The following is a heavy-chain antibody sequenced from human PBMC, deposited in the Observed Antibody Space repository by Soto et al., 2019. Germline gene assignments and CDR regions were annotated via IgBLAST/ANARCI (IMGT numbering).Heavy chain of an antibody. V-gene: IGHV1-69*01. CDR2: IIPIFGTA. CDR3: ARDTENNYDILTGYYYYGMDV. Sequence: QVQLVQSGAEVKKPGSSVKVSCKASGGTFSSYAISWVRQAPGQGLEWMGGIIPIFGTANYAQKFQGRVTITADESTSTAYMELSSLRSEDTAVYYCARDTENNYDILTGYYYYGMDVWGQGTTVTVSS. CDR1: GGTFSSYA. J-gene: IGHJ6*02. D-gene: IGHD3-9*01.